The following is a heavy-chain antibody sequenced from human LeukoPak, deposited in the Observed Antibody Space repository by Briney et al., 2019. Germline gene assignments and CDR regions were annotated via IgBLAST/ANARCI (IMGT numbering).Heavy chain of an antibody. CDR1: GYTLTELS. CDR2: INPNSGGT. Sequence: ASVKVSCKVSGYTLTELSMHWVRQAPGQGLEWMGWINPNSGGTNYAQKFQGRVTMTRDTSISTAYMELSRLRSDDTAVYYCARGPSYGDYVNYWGQGTLVTVSS. D-gene: IGHD4-17*01. J-gene: IGHJ4*02. CDR3: ARGPSYGDYVNY. V-gene: IGHV1-2*02.